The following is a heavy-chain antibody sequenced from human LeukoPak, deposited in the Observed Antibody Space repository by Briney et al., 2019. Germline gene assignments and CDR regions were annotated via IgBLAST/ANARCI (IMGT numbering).Heavy chain of an antibody. D-gene: IGHD3-10*01. CDR1: GFTFNNYA. V-gene: IGHV3-66*02. CDR2: IYSGGST. CDR3: AMRYYYGSGSYLDY. Sequence: PGGSLRLSCAASGFTFNNYAMAWVRQAPGKGLEWVSVIYSGGSTYYADSVKGRFTISRDNSKNTLYLQMNSLRAEDTAVYYCAMRYYYGSGSYLDYWGQGTLVTVSS. J-gene: IGHJ4*02.